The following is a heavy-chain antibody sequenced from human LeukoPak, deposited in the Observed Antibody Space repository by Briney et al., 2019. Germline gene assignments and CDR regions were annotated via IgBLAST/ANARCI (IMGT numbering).Heavy chain of an antibody. V-gene: IGHV3-53*01. CDR2: IYSGGST. CDR1: GFTVSSNY. D-gene: IGHD3-10*01. Sequence: GGSLRLSCAASGFTVSSNYMSWVRQAPGKGLEWVSVIYSGGSTYYADSVKGRSTISRDNSKNTLYLQMNSLRAEDTAVYYCASGSYYAAFDYWGQGTLVTVSS. CDR3: ASGSYYAAFDY. J-gene: IGHJ4*02.